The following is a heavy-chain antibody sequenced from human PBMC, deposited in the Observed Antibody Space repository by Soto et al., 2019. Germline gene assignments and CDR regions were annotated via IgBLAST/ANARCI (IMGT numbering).Heavy chain of an antibody. V-gene: IGHV3-30-3*01. Sequence: GGSLRLSCAASGFMFSTYAMHWVRQAPGKGLEWVAVISYDGSDIYYGDSGKGRFTISRDNSRNTLYLEMNSLQTEDTAVFYCARAKGRNVNRGDCLDTWGQGTLVTVSS. D-gene: IGHD2-21*02. CDR3: ARAKGRNVNRGDCLDT. CDR2: ISYDGSDI. J-gene: IGHJ5*02. CDR1: GFMFSTYA.